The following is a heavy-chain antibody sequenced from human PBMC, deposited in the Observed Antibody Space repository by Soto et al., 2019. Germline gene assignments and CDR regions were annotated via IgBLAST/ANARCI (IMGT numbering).Heavy chain of an antibody. Sequence: SETLSLTCAVYGGSFSGYYWSWIRQPPGKGLEWIGEINHSGSTNYNPSLKSRVTISVDTSKNQFSLKLSSVTAADTAVYYCARGRSVVYWGQGTLVTVSS. V-gene: IGHV4-34*01. CDR3: ARGRSVVY. D-gene: IGHD2-15*01. CDR2: INHSGST. J-gene: IGHJ4*02. CDR1: GGSFSGYY.